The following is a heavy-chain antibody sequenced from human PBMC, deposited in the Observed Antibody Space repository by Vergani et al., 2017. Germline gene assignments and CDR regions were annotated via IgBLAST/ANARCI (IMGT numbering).Heavy chain of an antibody. V-gene: IGHV1-2*02. CDR1: GYTFTGYY. J-gene: IGHJ3*02. CDR3: ARGGPTYYYGSGSYLGAFDI. D-gene: IGHD3-10*01. CDR2: INPNSGGT. Sequence: QVQLVQSGAEVKKPGASVKVSCKASGYTFTGYYMHWVRQAPGQGLEGMGWINPNSGGTNYAQKFHGRVTMTRDTSISTAYMELSRLRSDDTDVYYCARGGPTYYYGSGSYLGAFDIWGQGTMVTVSS.